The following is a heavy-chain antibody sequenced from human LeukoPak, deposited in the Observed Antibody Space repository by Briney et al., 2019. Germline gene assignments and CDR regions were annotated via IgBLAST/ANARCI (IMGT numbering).Heavy chain of an antibody. J-gene: IGHJ4*02. V-gene: IGHV1-8*01. D-gene: IGHD3-10*01. CDR2: MNPNSGNT. Sequence: ASVKVSCKASGHTFTSYDINWVRQATGQGLEWMGWMNPNSGNTGYAQKFQGRVTMTRNTSISTAYMELSSLRSEDTAVYYCARGLGFGEFSDYWGQGTLVTVSS. CDR1: GHTFTSYD. CDR3: ARGLGFGEFSDY.